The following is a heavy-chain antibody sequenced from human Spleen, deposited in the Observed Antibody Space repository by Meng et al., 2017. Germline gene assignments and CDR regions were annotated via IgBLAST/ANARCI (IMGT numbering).Heavy chain of an antibody. CDR1: GGSISSGSYY. CDR3: ARYGYSSGCDS. V-gene: IGHV4-61*01. D-gene: IGHD6-19*01. CDR2: IYNSGST. Sequence: SETLSLTCTVSGGSISSGSYYWTWIRQPPGKGLEWIAYIYNSGSTNYNASLKSRITISVDTSKNQFSLNLRSVTAADTAVYYCARYGYSSGCDSWGQGTLVTVSS. J-gene: IGHJ4*02.